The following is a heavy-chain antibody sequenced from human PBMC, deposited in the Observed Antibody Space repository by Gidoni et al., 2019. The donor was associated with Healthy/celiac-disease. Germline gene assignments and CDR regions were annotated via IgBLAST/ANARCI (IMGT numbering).Heavy chain of an antibody. J-gene: IGHJ3*02. CDR1: GYTFTSYG. D-gene: IGHD6-25*01. CDR3: VRVRAPGRQIAAPWKKRDDAFDI. V-gene: IGHV1-18*01. Sequence: QVQLVQSGDEVKKPGASVKVSCKASGYTFTSYGISWVRQAPGQGLEWMGWISAYNGNTNYAQKLQGRVTMTTDTSTSTAYMGLRSLGSDDTAVYYCVRVRAPGRQIAAPWKKRDDAFDIWGQGTMVTVSS. CDR2: ISAYNGNT.